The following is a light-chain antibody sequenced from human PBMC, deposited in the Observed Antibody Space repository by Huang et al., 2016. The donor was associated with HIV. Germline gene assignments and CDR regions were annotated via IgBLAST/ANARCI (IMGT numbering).Light chain of an antibody. CDR1: QGITKS. V-gene: IGKV1-NL1*01. CDR3: QQYYNTPYT. Sequence: DIQMTQSPSSLSDSVGDRVTITCRASQGITKSLVWYQQKPGKAPKLLLFATSRLERGVPSRFSGSGSGTDFTLTISSLQPEDFATYYCQQYYNTPYTFGQGTKLEIK. CDR2: ATS. J-gene: IGKJ2*01.